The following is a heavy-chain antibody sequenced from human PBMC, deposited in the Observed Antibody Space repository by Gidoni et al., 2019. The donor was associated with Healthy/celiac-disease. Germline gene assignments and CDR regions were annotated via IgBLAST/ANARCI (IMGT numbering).Heavy chain of an antibody. V-gene: IGHV4-34*01. J-gene: IGHJ5*02. CDR3: ARGGEVVLMVYAINNWFDP. Sequence: QVQLQQWGAGLLKPSETLSLTCAVYGGSFSGYYWSWIRQPPGKGLEWIGEINHSGSTNYNPSLKSRVTISVDTSKNQFSLKLSSVTAADTAVYYCARGGEVVLMVYAINNWFDPWGQGTLVTVSS. CDR2: INHSGST. D-gene: IGHD2-8*01. CDR1: GGSFSGYY.